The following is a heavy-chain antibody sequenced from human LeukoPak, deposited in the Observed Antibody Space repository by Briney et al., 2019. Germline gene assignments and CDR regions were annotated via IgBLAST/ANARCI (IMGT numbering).Heavy chain of an antibody. CDR3: ARSDGYGLVGI. V-gene: IGHV4-39*07. D-gene: IGHD3-10*01. J-gene: IGHJ3*02. CDR2: IYSRGNS. CDR1: GVSISSGSNY. Sequence: PSETLSLTRSVSGVSISSGSNYWGWIRQPPGKTLEWIGSIYSRGNSYYNPSLKSRVIILIDTAKNHFSLNLSSVTAADTAVYYCARSDGYGLVGIWGQGTMVTVSS.